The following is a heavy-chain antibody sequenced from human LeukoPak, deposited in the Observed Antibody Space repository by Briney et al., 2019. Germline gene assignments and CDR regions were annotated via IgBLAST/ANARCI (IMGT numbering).Heavy chain of an antibody. J-gene: IGHJ5*02. V-gene: IGHV4-59*12. CDR3: AARGLPPGDWFDP. CDR1: GGSISSYY. D-gene: IGHD4-11*01. Sequence: SETLSLTCTVSGGSISSYYWSWLRQPPGKGLEWIGYIYYSGSTNYNPSLKSRVTISVDTSKNQFSLKLSSVTAADTAVYYCAARGLPPGDWFDPWGQGTLVTVSS. CDR2: IYYSGST.